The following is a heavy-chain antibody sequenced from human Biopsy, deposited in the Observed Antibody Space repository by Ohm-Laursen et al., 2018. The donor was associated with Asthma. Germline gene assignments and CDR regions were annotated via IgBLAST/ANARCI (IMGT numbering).Heavy chain of an antibody. D-gene: IGHD3-10*01. Sequence: GSLRLSCTATGFSFSSYSINWVRQAPGKGLEWLSYITSGSSTIYYADSVKGRFTVSRDNAQNSLYLQMNSLKADDTAVHYCARDPGGSAYYFDYWGQGTLVTVSS. V-gene: IGHV3-48*01. CDR3: ARDPGGSAYYFDY. J-gene: IGHJ4*02. CDR1: GFSFSSYS. CDR2: ITSGSSTI.